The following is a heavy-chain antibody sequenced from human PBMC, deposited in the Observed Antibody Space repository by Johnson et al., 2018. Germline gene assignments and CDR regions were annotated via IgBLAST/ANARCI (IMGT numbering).Heavy chain of an antibody. CDR3: ARDQWHAFDI. CDR2: ISYDGSNT. CDR1: GFTFSSYA. V-gene: IGHV3-30-3*01. D-gene: IGHD6-19*01. Sequence: LVESGGGVVQPGRSLRLSCAASGFTFSSYAMHWVRQAPGKGLEWVAVISYDGSNTYYADSVKGRFPISRDNSKNPLYLQMNSLRAEDTAVYYCARDQWHAFDIWGQGTMVTVSS. J-gene: IGHJ3*02.